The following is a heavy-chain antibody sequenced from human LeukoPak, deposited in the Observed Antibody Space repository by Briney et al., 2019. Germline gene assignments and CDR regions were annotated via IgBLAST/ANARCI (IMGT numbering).Heavy chain of an antibody. V-gene: IGHV3-9*01. J-gene: IGHJ4*02. Sequence: GRSLRLSCAASGFTFDDYAMHWVRQAPGKGLEWVSGISWNSGSIGYADSVKGRFTISRDNAKNSLYLQMNSLRAEDTALYYCAKRNGSGSYSHFDYWGQGTLVTVSS. CDR2: ISWNSGSI. CDR1: GFTFDDYA. D-gene: IGHD3-10*01. CDR3: AKRNGSGSYSHFDY.